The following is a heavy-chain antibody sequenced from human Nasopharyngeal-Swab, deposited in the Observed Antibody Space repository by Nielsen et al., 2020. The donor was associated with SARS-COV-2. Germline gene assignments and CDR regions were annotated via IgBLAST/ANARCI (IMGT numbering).Heavy chain of an antibody. D-gene: IGHD4-17*01. V-gene: IGHV3-30*03. Sequence: GGSLRLSCAAPGFTFSSFGMHWVRQAPGKGLEWVAFIAHDASNEYYGDSVKGRFSISRDSSKNTLYLQMDSLRGEDTAVYYCARDAPAHYGAFYWGWGTLVTVSS. CDR2: IAHDASNE. CDR1: GFTFSSFG. J-gene: IGHJ4*02. CDR3: ARDAPAHYGAFY.